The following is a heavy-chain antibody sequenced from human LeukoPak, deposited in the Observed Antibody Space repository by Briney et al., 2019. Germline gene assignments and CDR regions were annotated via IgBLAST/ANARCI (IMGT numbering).Heavy chain of an antibody. V-gene: IGHV3-23*01. D-gene: IGHD3-9*01. CDR2: ISGSSGST. CDR1: GFTFSSYA. J-gene: IGHJ4*02. CDR3: AKVPDYDILTGSFDY. Sequence: SGGSLRLSCAASGFTFSSYAMSWVRQAPGKGLEWVSAISGSSGSTYYADSVKGRFTISRDNSKNTLYLQMNSLRAEDTAVYYCAKVPDYDILTGSFDYWGQGTLVTVSS.